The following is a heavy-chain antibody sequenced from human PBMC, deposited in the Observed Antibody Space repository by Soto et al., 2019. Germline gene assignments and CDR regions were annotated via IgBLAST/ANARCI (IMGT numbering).Heavy chain of an antibody. CDR3: AKVSRRFLEWLLSQYYFDY. V-gene: IGHV3-7*03. J-gene: IGHJ4*02. CDR2: VKQDGGGK. Sequence: PGGSLRLSCEASGFTFSTYWMTWVRQAPGKGLEWVASVKQDGGGKYYVDSVKGRFTISRDNSKNTLYLQMNSLRAEDTAVYYCAKVSRRFLEWLLSQYYFDYWGQGTLVTVSS. D-gene: IGHD3-3*01. CDR1: GFTFSTYW.